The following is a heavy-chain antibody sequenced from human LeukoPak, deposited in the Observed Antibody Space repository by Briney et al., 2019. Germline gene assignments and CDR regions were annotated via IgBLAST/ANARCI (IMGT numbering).Heavy chain of an antibody. J-gene: IGHJ6*03. CDR3: AKGTSWVSNYYYMDV. V-gene: IGHV3-23*01. Sequence: GGSLTLSCPVSGFTLSSYAMSWVRQPPGKGLEWVAAIRGSGGSTYYADSVKSRFTISRDNSKNTLYLQMNNLRAEDTAVYYCAKGTSWVSNYYYMDVWGKGTTVTVSS. D-gene: IGHD2-8*01. CDR1: GFTLSSYA. CDR2: IRGSGGST.